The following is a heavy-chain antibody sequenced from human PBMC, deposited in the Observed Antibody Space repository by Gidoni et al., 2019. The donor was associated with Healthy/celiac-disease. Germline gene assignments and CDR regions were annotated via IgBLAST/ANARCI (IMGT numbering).Heavy chain of an antibody. CDR1: GDTFSSYA. D-gene: IGHD4-17*01. CDR3: ARGARLRTNDYGDYVWGPGDY. CDR2: IIPIFGTA. J-gene: IGHJ4*02. V-gene: IGHV1-69*01. Sequence: QVQLVQSGAEVKKPGSSVKVSCKASGDTFSSYAISWVRQAPGQGLEWMGGIIPIFGTANYAQKFQGRVTITADESTSTAYMELSSLRSEDTAVYYCARGARLRTNDYGDYVWGPGDYWGQGTLVTVSS.